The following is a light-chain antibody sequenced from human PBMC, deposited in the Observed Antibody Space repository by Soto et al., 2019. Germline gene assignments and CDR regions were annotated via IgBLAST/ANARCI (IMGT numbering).Light chain of an antibody. J-gene: IGLJ1*01. CDR2: EVS. CDR1: SSDVGGYNY. CDR3: SSYAGSNSHV. V-gene: IGLV2-8*01. Sequence: QSVLTQPPAASGSPGQSVTISCTGTSSDVGGYNYVSWYQQHPGKAPKLMIYEVSKRPSGVPDRFSGSKSGNTASLTVSGLQAEDEADYYCSSYAGSNSHVFGTGTRSPS.